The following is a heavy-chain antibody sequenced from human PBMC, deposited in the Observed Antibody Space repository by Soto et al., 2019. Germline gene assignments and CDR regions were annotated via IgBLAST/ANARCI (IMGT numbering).Heavy chain of an antibody. D-gene: IGHD5-18*01. V-gene: IGHV4-34*01. CDR2: INHSGST. Sequence: QVQLQQWGAGLLKPSETLSLTCAVYGGSFSGYYWSWIRQPPGKGLEWIGEINHSGSTNYNPSLKSRFTISVDTSKNQFSLKLSSVTAADTAVYYCARGNTAMVTGYYGMDVWGQGTTVTVSS. CDR3: ARGNTAMVTGYYGMDV. CDR1: GGSFSGYY. J-gene: IGHJ6*02.